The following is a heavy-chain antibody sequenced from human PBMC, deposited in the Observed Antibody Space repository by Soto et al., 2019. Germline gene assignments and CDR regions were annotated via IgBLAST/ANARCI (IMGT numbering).Heavy chain of an antibody. Sequence: SETLSLTCTVSGGSISSYYWSWIRQPPGKGLEWIGYIYYSGSTNYNPSLKSRVTISVDTSKNQFSLKLSSVTAADTAVYYCARVAARSGSNFDYWGQGTLVTVSS. J-gene: IGHJ4*02. D-gene: IGHD3-10*01. CDR2: IYYSGST. CDR3: ARVAARSGSNFDY. V-gene: IGHV4-59*01. CDR1: GGSISSYY.